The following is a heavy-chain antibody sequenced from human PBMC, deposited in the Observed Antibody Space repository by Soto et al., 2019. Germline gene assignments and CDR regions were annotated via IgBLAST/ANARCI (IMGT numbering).Heavy chain of an antibody. CDR3: ARDTPPASGWYYFDS. CDR1: GDSVSSNTAA. Sequence: SQTLSLTCAISGDSVSSNTAAWSRIRQSPSRGLEWLGRTYFRSQWYNDYALSVKSRITITADSSKNQFSLQLNSVTPEDTAVYYCARDTPPASGWYYFDSWGQGTLVTVSS. J-gene: IGHJ4*02. D-gene: IGHD6-19*01. CDR2: TYFRSQWYN. V-gene: IGHV6-1*01.